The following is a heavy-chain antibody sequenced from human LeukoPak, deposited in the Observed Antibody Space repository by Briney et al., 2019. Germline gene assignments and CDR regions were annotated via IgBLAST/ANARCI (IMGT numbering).Heavy chain of an antibody. CDR2: ISWNSGSI. CDR1: GFTFDDYA. J-gene: IGHJ5*02. D-gene: IGHD2-21*01. CDR3: AKGPSVALGSWFDP. V-gene: IGHV3-9*01. Sequence: GGSLRLSCAASGFTFDDYAMHWVRQAPGKGLEWVSGISWNSGSIGYADSVKGRFTISRDNAKNSLYLQMNSLRAEDTALYYCAKGPSVALGSWFDPWAQGTLVTVSS.